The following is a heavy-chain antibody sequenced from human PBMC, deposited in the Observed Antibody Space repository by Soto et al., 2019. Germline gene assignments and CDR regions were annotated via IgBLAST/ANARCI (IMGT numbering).Heavy chain of an antibody. V-gene: IGHV4-39*02. J-gene: IGHJ5*02. CDR3: ARLVVVAPVANA. CDR1: GGSISYNSYY. CDR2: IFYTGTT. D-gene: IGHD2-2*01. Sequence: QLKLQESGPGLVKPSETLSLTCSVSGGSISYNSYYWGWIRQPPGKGLEWVGGIFYTGTTYYSPSLKDRVTIAVDTSKNSFSLNLTSVTAADTAVYFCARLVVVAPVANAWGQGTLVTVSS.